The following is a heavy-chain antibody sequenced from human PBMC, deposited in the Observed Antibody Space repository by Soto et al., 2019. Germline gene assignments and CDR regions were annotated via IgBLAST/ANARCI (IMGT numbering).Heavy chain of an antibody. CDR1: GFTLNKYW. Sequence: EVQLVESGGGLVQPGGSLRLSCAASGFTLNKYWMSWVRQTPGKGLEWVANINQDGSEKNYVDSVKGRFTISRDNAKNSLYLQMNSLRGEDTAVFYCAVPNDSTWGDRALHIWGQGTMVTVSS. CDR3: AVPNDSTWGDRALHI. V-gene: IGHV3-7*02. CDR2: INQDGSEK. J-gene: IGHJ3*02. D-gene: IGHD6-13*01.